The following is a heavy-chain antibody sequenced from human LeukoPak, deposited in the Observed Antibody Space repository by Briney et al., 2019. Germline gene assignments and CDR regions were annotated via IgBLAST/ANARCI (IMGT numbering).Heavy chain of an antibody. Sequence: ASVKVSCKASGYTFTGYYMHWVRQAPGQGLEWMGWINPNSGGTNYAQKFQGRVTMTRDTSISTAYMELSRLRSDDTAVYYCASLAARPQDYYYYMDVWGKGTTVTVPS. CDR3: ASLAARPQDYYYYMDV. V-gene: IGHV1-2*02. CDR2: INPNSGGT. CDR1: GYTFTGYY. J-gene: IGHJ6*03. D-gene: IGHD6-6*01.